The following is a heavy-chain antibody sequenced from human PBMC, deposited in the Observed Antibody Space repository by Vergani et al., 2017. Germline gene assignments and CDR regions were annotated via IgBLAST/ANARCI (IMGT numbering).Heavy chain of an antibody. Sequence: QLQLQESGPGLVKPSETLSLTCTVSGGSISSYYWSWIRQPPGTGLEWIGYIYYSGSTNYNPSLKSRVTISVDTSKNQYSLKLSSVTAADTAVYYCAREGVDYYDSSGYYYYGMDVWGQGTTVTVSS. CDR1: GGSISSYY. CDR2: IYYSGST. CDR3: AREGVDYYDSSGYYYYGMDV. J-gene: IGHJ6*02. D-gene: IGHD3-22*01. V-gene: IGHV4-59*01.